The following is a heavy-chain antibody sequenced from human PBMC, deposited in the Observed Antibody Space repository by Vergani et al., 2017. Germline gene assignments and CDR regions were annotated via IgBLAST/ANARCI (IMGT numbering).Heavy chain of an antibody. Sequence: QVQLQESGPGLVKPPGTLSLTCAVSGGSISSSNWWSWVRQPPGKGLEWIGEIYHSGSTNYNPSLKSRVTISVDKSKNQFSLKLSSVTAADTAVYYCARLGIVATIRAPWYFDYWGQGTLVTVSS. V-gene: IGHV4-4*03. CDR1: GGSISSSNW. CDR3: ARLGIVATIRAPWYFDY. CDR2: IYHSGST. J-gene: IGHJ4*02. D-gene: IGHD5-12*01.